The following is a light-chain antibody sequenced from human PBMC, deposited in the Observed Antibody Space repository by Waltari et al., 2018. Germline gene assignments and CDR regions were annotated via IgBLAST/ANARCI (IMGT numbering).Light chain of an antibody. CDR1: SSDVGGYNS. V-gene: IGLV2-14*03. J-gene: IGLJ2*01. CDR3: SSYTTSSTLG. CDR2: DVS. Sequence: QSALTQPASVSGSPGQSITISCTGSSSDVGGYNSVSWYQQYPGKAPKLMIYDVSNRPSGVSNRFSGSKSGNTASLTISGLQAEDEADYYCSSYTTSSTLGFGGGTKLTVL.